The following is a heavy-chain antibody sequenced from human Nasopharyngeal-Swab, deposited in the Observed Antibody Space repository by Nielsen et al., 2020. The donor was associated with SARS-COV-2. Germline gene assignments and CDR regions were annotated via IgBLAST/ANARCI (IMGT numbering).Heavy chain of an antibody. J-gene: IGHJ6*02. CDR3: ARLACSGGSCYIPYYYYGMDV. D-gene: IGHD2-15*01. CDR1: GYSFTSYW. Sequence: GESLKISCKGSGYSFTSYWIGWVRQMPGKGLEWMGITYPGDSDTRYGPSFQGQVTISADKSISTAYLQWSSLKASDTAMYYCARLACSGGSCYIPYYYYGMDVWGQGTTVTISS. CDR2: TYPGDSDT. V-gene: IGHV5-51*01.